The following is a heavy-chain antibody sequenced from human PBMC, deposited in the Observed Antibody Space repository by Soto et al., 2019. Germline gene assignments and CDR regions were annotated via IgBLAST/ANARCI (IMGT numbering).Heavy chain of an antibody. J-gene: IGHJ4*02. CDR3: ARGSGYYYDSSGYYPDY. D-gene: IGHD3-22*01. V-gene: IGHV1-46*01. Sequence: QVQLVQSGAEVKKPGASVKVSCKASGYTFTSYYMHWVRQAPGQGLEWMGIMNPSGGSTTYAQKFQCRVTMTRDTSTSTVYMELSSLRSEDTAVYYCARGSGYYYDSSGYYPDYWGQGTLVTVSS. CDR2: MNPSGGST. CDR1: GYTFTSYY.